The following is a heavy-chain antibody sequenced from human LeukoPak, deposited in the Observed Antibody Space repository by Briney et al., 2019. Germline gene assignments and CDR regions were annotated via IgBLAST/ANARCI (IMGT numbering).Heavy chain of an antibody. CDR2: INHSGST. CDR1: GGSFSGYY. V-gene: IGHV4-34*01. D-gene: IGHD2-2*02. Sequence: SETLSLTCAVYGGSFSGYYWSWIRQPPGKGLEWIGEINHSGSTNYNPSLKSRVTISVDTSKNQFSLKLSSVAAADTAVYYCARGHYIDYWGQGTLVTVSS. CDR3: ARGHYIDY. J-gene: IGHJ4*02.